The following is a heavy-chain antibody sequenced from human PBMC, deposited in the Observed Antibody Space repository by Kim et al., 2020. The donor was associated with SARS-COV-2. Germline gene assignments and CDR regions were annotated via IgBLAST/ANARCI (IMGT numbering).Heavy chain of an antibody. V-gene: IGHV3-23*01. CDR3: AKDVSHITILGVINRGGMDV. Sequence: GGSLRLSCAASGFTFSSFVMNWVRQAPGKGLEWVSAVTGSGGSTYYADAVKGRFTISRDNSKNTLYLQMNSLRAEDTAVYYCAKDVSHITILGVINRGGMDVWGQGTTVTVSS. CDR2: VTGSGGST. D-gene: IGHD3-3*01. CDR1: GFTFSSFV. J-gene: IGHJ6*02.